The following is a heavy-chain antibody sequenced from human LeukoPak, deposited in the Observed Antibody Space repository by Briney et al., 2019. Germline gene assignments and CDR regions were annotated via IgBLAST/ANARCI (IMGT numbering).Heavy chain of an antibody. CDR1: GFPFSSYW. V-gene: IGHV3-15*01. Sequence: GGSLRLSCVASGFPFSSYWMTWVRQAPGKGLEWVGRIKSKNVGGTTDYAAPVKGRFTISRDDSKNTVYLQMNSLKIEDTAVYYCTSHAAFDPWGQGTLVTVSS. CDR3: TSHAAFDP. CDR2: IKSKNVGGTT. J-gene: IGHJ5*02.